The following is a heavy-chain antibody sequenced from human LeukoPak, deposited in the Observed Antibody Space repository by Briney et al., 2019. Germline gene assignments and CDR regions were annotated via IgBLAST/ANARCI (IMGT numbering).Heavy chain of an antibody. CDR3: ARLAGTTDGNWFDP. Sequence: GESLKISCKGSGYSFTHYYIAWVRQMPGKGLEWMGIIYPGDSETRYRPSFQGQVTISADKSISTAYLQWSSLKASDTAIYYCARLAGTTDGNWFDPWGQGTLVTVSS. J-gene: IGHJ5*02. CDR1: GYSFTHYY. D-gene: IGHD1-7*01. V-gene: IGHV5-51*01. CDR2: IYPGDSET.